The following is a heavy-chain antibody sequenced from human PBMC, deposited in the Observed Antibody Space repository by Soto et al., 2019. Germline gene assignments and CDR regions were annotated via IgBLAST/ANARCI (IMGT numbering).Heavy chain of an antibody. Sequence: SETLSLTCTVSGGSISSYYWSWIRQPPGKGLEWIGYIYYSGSTNYNPSLKSRVTISVNTSKNQFSLKLTSVTAADTAVYYCARVSSGWRYFDYWGQGTLVTVSS. D-gene: IGHD6-19*01. J-gene: IGHJ4*02. CDR2: IYYSGST. V-gene: IGHV4-59*01. CDR1: GGSISSYY. CDR3: ARVSSGWRYFDY.